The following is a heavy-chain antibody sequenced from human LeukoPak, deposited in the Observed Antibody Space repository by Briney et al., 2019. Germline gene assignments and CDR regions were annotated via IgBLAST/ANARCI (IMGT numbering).Heavy chain of an antibody. Sequence: SETLSLTCTVSGGSINSYYWSWIRQPPGRGLEWVGYIYYSGSTYYNPSLKSRVTISVDTSKNQFSLKLSSVTAADTAVYYCARTTNKYYYDSSGYKMTPYFDYWGQGTLVAVSS. CDR3: ARTTNKYYYDSSGYKMTPYFDY. V-gene: IGHV4-59*08. CDR1: GGSINSYY. D-gene: IGHD3-22*01. J-gene: IGHJ4*02. CDR2: IYYSGST.